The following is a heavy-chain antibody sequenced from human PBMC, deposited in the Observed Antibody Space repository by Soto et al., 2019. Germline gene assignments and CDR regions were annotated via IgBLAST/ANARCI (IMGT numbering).Heavy chain of an antibody. V-gene: IGHV3-30*03. D-gene: IGHD2-8*02. CDR1: GFTVSSYG. Sequence: QVQLVESGGGVVQPGRSLRLSCAVSGFTVSSYGMHWVRQAPGKGLEWVAVISRDGRTTFYADSVKGRLTISKDNSRNTLFLEMNSLRDDDMAVYYCTGEVASGYWGQGTLVTVSP. CDR3: TGEVASGY. CDR2: ISRDGRTT. J-gene: IGHJ4*02.